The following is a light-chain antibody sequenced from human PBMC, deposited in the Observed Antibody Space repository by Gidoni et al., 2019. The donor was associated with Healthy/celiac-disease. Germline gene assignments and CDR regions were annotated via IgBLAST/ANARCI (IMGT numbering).Light chain of an antibody. J-gene: IGKJ5*01. CDR3: MQALQTPIT. CDR1: QSLLQSNGYNY. CDR2: LGS. V-gene: IGKV2-28*01. Sequence: DIVMTQSPLSLPVTPGEPASISCRSSQSLLQSNGYNYLDWYLQKPGQSPQLLIYLGSSRASGVPDRFSGSGSGTDFTLKISRVEAEDVGVYYCMQALQTPITFGQGTRLEIK.